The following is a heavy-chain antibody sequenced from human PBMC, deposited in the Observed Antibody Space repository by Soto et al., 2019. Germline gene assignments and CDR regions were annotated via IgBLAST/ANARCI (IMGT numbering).Heavy chain of an antibody. Sequence: SLRLSCAASGFTFSSYGMHWVRQAPGKGLEWVAVIWYDGSNKYYADSVKGRFTISRDNSKNTLYLQMNSLRAEDTAVYYCARDQANTYSDVWSGYYLDYGMDVWGQGTTVTVSS. D-gene: IGHD3-3*01. CDR3: ARDQANTYSDVWSGYYLDYGMDV. CDR1: GFTFSSYG. CDR2: IWYDGSNK. V-gene: IGHV3-33*01. J-gene: IGHJ6*02.